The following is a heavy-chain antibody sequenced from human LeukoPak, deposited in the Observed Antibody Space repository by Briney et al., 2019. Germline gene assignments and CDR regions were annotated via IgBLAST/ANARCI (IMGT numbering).Heavy chain of an antibody. CDR2: IIPIFGTA. CDR1: GGTFSSYA. V-gene: IGHV1-69*01. Sequence: SVKVSCKASGGTFSSYAISWVRQAPGQGLEWMGGIIPIFGTANYAQKFQGRVTITADESTSTAYMELSSLRPEDTAVYYCARDQDMVRGNWFDPWGQGTLVTVSS. CDR3: ARDQDMVRGNWFDP. D-gene: IGHD3-10*01. J-gene: IGHJ5*02.